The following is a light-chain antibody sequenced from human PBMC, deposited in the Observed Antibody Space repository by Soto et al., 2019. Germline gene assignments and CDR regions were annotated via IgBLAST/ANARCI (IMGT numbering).Light chain of an antibody. CDR3: QQRSNWPPIT. CDR1: QSISSRY. V-gene: IGKV3-11*01. CDR2: DAS. J-gene: IGKJ5*01. Sequence: IVLTQSPGTLSLSPGERATLSCRAIQSISSRYLAWYQQKPGQAPRLLIYDASNRATGIPARFSGSGSGTDFTLTISSLEPEDFAVYYCQQRSNWPPITFGQGTRLE.